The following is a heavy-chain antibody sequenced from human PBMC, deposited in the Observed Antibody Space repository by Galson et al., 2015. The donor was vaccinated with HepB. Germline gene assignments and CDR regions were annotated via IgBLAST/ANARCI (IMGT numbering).Heavy chain of an antibody. J-gene: IGHJ6*02. D-gene: IGHD2-2*01. CDR1: GFTFSGSA. CDR3: IEEYQLPNGDYGMDV. CDR2: IRSKANSYAT. Sequence: SLRLSCAASGFTFSGSAMHWVRQASGKGLEWVGRIRSKANSYATAYAATVKGRFTISRDDSKNTAYLQMNSLKTEDTAVYYCIEEYQLPNGDYGMDVWGQGTTVTGSS. V-gene: IGHV3-73*01.